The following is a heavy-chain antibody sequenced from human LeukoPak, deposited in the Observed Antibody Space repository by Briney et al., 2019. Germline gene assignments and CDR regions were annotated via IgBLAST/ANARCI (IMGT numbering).Heavy chain of an antibody. J-gene: IGHJ6*03. D-gene: IGHD5-18*01. CDR2: ISGSGGST. CDR1: GFTFSSYW. Sequence: PGGSLRLSCAASGFTFSSYWMSWVRQAPGKGLEWVSAISGSGGSTYYADSVKGRFTISRDNSKNTLYLQMNSLRAEDTAVYYCAKAARSSYGFDYYYYYMDVWGKGTTVTISS. CDR3: AKAARSSYGFDYYYYYMDV. V-gene: IGHV3-23*01.